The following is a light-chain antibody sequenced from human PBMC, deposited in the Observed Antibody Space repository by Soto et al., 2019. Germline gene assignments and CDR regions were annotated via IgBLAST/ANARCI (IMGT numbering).Light chain of an antibody. CDR2: GVS. Sequence: EIVMTQSPATLSVSPGERATLSCTASQSVSSNLAWYQQKPGQAPRLLIYGVSTRATGIPARFSGSGSGTEFTLTISSLQSEDFAVYYCQQYNNWPGTFGQGTKVDIK. CDR3: QQYNNWPGT. V-gene: IGKV3-15*01. CDR1: QSVSSN. J-gene: IGKJ1*01.